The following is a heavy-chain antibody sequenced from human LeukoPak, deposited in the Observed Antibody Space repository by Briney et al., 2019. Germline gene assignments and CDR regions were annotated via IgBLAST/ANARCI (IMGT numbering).Heavy chain of an antibody. J-gene: IGHJ4*02. V-gene: IGHV1-69*13. CDR2: IIPIFSTA. CDR3: ARDHPGDFTYFDY. D-gene: IGHD4-17*01. CDR1: GGTFSSYA. Sequence: SVKVSCKASGGTFSSYAISWVRQAPGQGLEWMGGIIPIFSTANYAQKFQGRVTITADESTSTAYMELSSLRSEDTAVYYCARDHPGDFTYFDYWGQGTLVTVSS.